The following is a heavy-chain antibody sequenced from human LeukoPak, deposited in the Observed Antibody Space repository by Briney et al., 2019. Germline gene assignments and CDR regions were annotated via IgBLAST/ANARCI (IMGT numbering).Heavy chain of an antibody. Sequence: SSVKVSCKASGGTFSSYAISWVRQAPGQGLEWMGIINPSGGSTSYAQKFQGRVTMTRDTSTSTVYMELSSLRSEDTAVYYCASLISPPTYYYDSCGFAIMDVWGKGTTVTVSS. CDR3: ASLISPPTYYYDSCGFAIMDV. J-gene: IGHJ6*03. CDR2: INPSGGST. CDR1: GGTFSSYA. D-gene: IGHD3-22*01. V-gene: IGHV1-46*01.